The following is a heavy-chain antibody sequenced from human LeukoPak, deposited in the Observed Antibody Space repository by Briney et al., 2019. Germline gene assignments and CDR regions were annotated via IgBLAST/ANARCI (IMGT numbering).Heavy chain of an antibody. CDR1: GGSIRSYY. CDR2: IYYTGST. CDR3: ARVYYSSSYDYWYFDL. J-gene: IGHJ2*01. Sequence: SETLSLTCTVSGGSIRSYYWSWIRQPPGKGLEWIGYIYYTGSTNYNPSLKSRVTISVDTSKSQFSLKLSSVTAADTAVYYCARVYYSSSYDYWYFDLWGRGTLVTVSS. D-gene: IGHD6-13*01. V-gene: IGHV4-59*01.